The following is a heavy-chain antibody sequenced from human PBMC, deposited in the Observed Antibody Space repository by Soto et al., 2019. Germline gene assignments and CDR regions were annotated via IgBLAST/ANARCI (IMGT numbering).Heavy chain of an antibody. D-gene: IGHD5-18*01. V-gene: IGHV4-59*01. CDR2: IYYSGST. CDR3: AREGKDGYSYGTGFDY. J-gene: IGHJ4*02. CDR1: GGSISSYY. Sequence: PSETLSLTCTVSGGSISSYYWSWIRQPPGKGLEWIGYIYYSGSTNYNPSLKSRVTISVDTSKNQFSLKLSSVTAADTAVYYCAREGKDGYSYGTGFDYWGQGTLVPVSS.